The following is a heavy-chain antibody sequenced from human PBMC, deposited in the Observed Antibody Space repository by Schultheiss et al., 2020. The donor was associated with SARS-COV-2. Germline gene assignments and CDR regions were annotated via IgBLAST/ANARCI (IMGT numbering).Heavy chain of an antibody. CDR2: VYHSGST. J-gene: IGHJ6*03. Sequence: SQTLSLTCTVSGGSISSGGYYWGWIRQPPGKGLEWIGEVYHSGSTNYNPSLKSRVTISVDTSKNQFSLKLSSVTAADTAVYYCARVRGGGSGSYYSPHSRYHYYYMDVWGKGTTVTVSS. V-gene: IGHV4-39*07. D-gene: IGHD3-10*01. CDR1: GGSISSGGYY. CDR3: ARVRGGGSGSYYSPHSRYHYYYMDV.